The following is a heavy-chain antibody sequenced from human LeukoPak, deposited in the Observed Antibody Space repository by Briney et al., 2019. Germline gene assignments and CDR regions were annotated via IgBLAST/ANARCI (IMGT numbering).Heavy chain of an antibody. CDR3: AKDSLRERIVGSTTRGVNDY. Sequence: PGGSLRLSCAASGFIFSSYGMQVRQAPGKGLEWVAFIRYDGRNKYYADSVKGRFTISRDNSKNTLYLQMNSLRGEDTAVYYCAKDSLRERIVGSTTRGVNDYWGQGTLVTVSS. D-gene: IGHD1-26*01. CDR1: GFIFSSYG. CDR2: IRYDGRNK. V-gene: IGHV3-30*02. J-gene: IGHJ4*02.